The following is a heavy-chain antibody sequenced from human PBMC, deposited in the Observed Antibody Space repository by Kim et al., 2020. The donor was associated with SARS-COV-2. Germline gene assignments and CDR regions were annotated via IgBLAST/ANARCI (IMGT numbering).Heavy chain of an antibody. D-gene: IGHD2-21*01. CDR1: GFTFSRYG. Sequence: GGSLRLSCAASGFTFSRYGMHWVRQAPGKGLEWVAIIWYDGSNQFYADSVKGRFTISRDSSKNTLYLQMNSLRAEDTAVYFCARDSAIAYYYFYMDVWG. V-gene: IGHV3-33*01. J-gene: IGHJ6*03. CDR3: ARDSAIAYYYFYMDV. CDR2: IWYDGSNQ.